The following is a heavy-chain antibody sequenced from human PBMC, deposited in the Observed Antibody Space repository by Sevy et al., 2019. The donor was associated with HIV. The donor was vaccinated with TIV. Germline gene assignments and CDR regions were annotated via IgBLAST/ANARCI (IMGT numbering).Heavy chain of an antibody. CDR3: VREGVGGYSYSLDC. CDR2: RKEEGSER. V-gene: IGHV3-7*01. CDR1: GFTFSSYG. D-gene: IGHD5-18*01. J-gene: IGHJ4*02. Sequence: GGSLRPSCAASGFTFSSYGMSWVRQAPGKGLGWVATRKEEGSERNYVDSVKGRFTISRDNAKNSLYLQMNSLRAEDTAVYYCVREGVGGYSYSLDCWGQGTLVTVSS.